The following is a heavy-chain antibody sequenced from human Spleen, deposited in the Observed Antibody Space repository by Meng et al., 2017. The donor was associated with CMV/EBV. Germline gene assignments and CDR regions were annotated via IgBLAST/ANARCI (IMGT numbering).Heavy chain of an antibody. CDR2: FYASGNS. D-gene: IGHD3-10*01. J-gene: IGHJ6*02. CDR1: GGSVSSYY. V-gene: IGHV4-4*07. CDR3: ARDRGVDGMDV. Sequence: SETLSLTCTGSGGSVSSYYWSWIRQPAGKGLEWIGRFYASGNSNYNPSLKSRVTMSVDTSKNQFSLKLTSVAAADTAVYRCARDRGVDGMDVWGQGTTVTVSS.